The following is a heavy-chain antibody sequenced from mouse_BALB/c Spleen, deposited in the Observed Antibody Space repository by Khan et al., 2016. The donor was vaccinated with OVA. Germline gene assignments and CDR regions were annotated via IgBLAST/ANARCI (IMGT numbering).Heavy chain of an antibody. D-gene: IGHD1-3*01. CDR2: IWAGGST. J-gene: IGHJ3*01. CDR1: GFSLSNYG. CDR3: ARAFYNGAWFAD. Sequence: QVQLKESGPGLVAPSQTLSITCTVSGFSLSNYGVHWVRQPPGKGLEWLGVIWAGGSTNNNSALMSRLSLSKDATKSQVLLKMNSLQTDDTAMYSCARAFYNGAWFADWGQGTLVTVSA. V-gene: IGHV2-9*02.